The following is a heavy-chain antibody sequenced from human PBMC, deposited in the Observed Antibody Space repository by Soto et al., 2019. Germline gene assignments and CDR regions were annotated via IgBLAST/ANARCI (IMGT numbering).Heavy chain of an antibody. J-gene: IGHJ3*01. CDR3: ACDPRCTCGFEV. D-gene: IGHD2-21*01. V-gene: IGHV4-31*04. CDR1: GASLSSDDYY. CDR2: IFSSGNN. Sequence: QVRLQESGPGLVKPYQTLSLTCTVSGASLSSDDYYWSWIRQYPGGGLEWIAYIFSSGNNYYSPPRKSRVPTSVDKSKNQFSLNVTSVTVSDTPVYGRACDPRCTCGFEVWGQGTMVTVSS.